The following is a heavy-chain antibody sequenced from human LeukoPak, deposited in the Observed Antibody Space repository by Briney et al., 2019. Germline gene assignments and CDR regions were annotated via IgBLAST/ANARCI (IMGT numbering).Heavy chain of an antibody. CDR2: IYYSGST. D-gene: IGHD5-24*01. Sequence: KPSETLSLTCTVSGGSISSYYWSWIRQPPGKGLEWIGSIYYSGSTYYNPSLKSRVTISVDTSKNQFSLKLSSVTAADTAVYYCAGQFPDYYYYYGMDVWGQGTTVTVSS. CDR1: GGSISSYY. CDR3: AGQFPDYYYYYGMDV. J-gene: IGHJ6*02. V-gene: IGHV4-59*05.